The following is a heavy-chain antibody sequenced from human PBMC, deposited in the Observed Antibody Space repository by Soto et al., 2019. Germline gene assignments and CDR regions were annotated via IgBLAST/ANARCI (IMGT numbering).Heavy chain of an antibody. V-gene: IGHV4-34*01. CDR2: INHSGST. Sequence: SETLSLTCAVYGGSFSGYYWTWIRQPPGTGLEWIGEINHSGSTNYNPSLKSRVTISVDTSKNQFSLKLSSVTAADTAVYYCARRLRYYDSSGYFDYWGQGTLVTVSS. D-gene: IGHD3-22*01. J-gene: IGHJ4*02. CDR1: GGSFSGYY. CDR3: ARRLRYYDSSGYFDY.